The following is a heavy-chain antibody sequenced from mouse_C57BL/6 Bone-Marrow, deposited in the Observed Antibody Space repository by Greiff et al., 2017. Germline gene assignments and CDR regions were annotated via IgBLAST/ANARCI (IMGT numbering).Heavy chain of an antibody. V-gene: IGHV2-2*01. CDR2: IWSGGST. CDR3: ARMDYYGSSLYWYFDV. Sequence: VQVVESGPGLVQPSQSLSITCTVSGFSLTSYGVHWVRQSPGKGLEWLGVIWSGGSTDYNAAFISRLSISKDNSKSQVFFKMNSLQADDTAIYYCARMDYYGSSLYWYFDVWGTGTTVTVSS. J-gene: IGHJ1*03. D-gene: IGHD1-1*01. CDR1: GFSLTSYG.